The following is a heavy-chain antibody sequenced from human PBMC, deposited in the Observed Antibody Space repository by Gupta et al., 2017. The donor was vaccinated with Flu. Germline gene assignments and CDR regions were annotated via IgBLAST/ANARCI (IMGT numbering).Heavy chain of an antibody. CDR3: VRDRKFSSSYIIQYYGMDV. V-gene: IGHV3-33*01. CDR1: EFIFSSYA. J-gene: IGHJ6*02. CDR2: IWHDGSDK. Sequence: QVQVVESGGGVVQPGMSLRLPCAGSEFIFSSYAMHWVRQAPGKGLEWVAAIWHDGSDKYYVDSVKGRFTISRDNPKKMLYLEMNSLRVEDTAVYYCVRDRKFSSSYIIQYYGMDVWGQGTTVTVSS. D-gene: IGHD6-13*01.